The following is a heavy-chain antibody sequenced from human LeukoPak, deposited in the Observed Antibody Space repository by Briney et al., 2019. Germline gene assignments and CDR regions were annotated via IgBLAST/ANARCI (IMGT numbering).Heavy chain of an antibody. CDR2: ISSSGSTI. CDR3: AELGITMIGGV. J-gene: IGHJ6*04. CDR1: GFTFSSYE. D-gene: IGHD3-10*02. Sequence: GGSLRLSCAASGFTFSSYEMNWVRQAPGKGLEGVSYISSSGSTIYYADSVKGRFTISRDNAKNSLYLQMNRLRAEDTAVYYCAELGITMIGGVWGKGTTVTISP. V-gene: IGHV3-48*03.